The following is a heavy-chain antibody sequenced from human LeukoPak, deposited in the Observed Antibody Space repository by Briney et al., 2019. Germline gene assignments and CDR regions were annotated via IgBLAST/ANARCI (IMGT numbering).Heavy chain of an antibody. V-gene: IGHV1-2*04. CDR1: GYTFTGYY. CDR2: INPNSGGT. Sequence: VSVKVSCKASGYTFTGYYMHWVRQAPGQGLEWMGWINPNSGGTNYAQKFQGWVTMTRDTSISTAYMELSRLRSDDTAVYYCATTMVRGAFLFDYWGQGTLVTVSS. D-gene: IGHD3-10*01. J-gene: IGHJ4*02. CDR3: ATTMVRGAFLFDY.